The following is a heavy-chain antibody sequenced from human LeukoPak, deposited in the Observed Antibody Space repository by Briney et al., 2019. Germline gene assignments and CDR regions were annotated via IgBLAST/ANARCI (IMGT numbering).Heavy chain of an antibody. D-gene: IGHD1-26*01. CDR1: GGSISSYY. J-gene: IGHJ3*02. CDR3: ARPYSGSYDDAFDI. Sequence: SETLSLTCTVSGGSISSYYWSWIRQPPGKGLEWIGYIYYSGSTSYNPSLKSRVTISVDTSKNQFSLKLSSVTAADTAVYYCARPYSGSYDDAFDIWGQGTMVTVSS. V-gene: IGHV4-59*08. CDR2: IYYSGST.